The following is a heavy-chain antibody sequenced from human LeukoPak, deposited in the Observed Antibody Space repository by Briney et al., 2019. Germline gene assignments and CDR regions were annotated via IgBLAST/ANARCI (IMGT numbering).Heavy chain of an antibody. D-gene: IGHD5-18*01. J-gene: IGHJ4*02. CDR3: ARDREYSYFDY. V-gene: IGHV3-33*01. CDR1: GFTFSNCG. Sequence: GGSLRPSCTVSGFTFSNCGMHWVRQAPGKGLEWVAIIWYDGSNKYYGDSVKGRFTISRDNSKNTLYLEMNSLRAEDTAVYYCARDREYSYFDYWGQGTLVTVS. CDR2: IWYDGSNK.